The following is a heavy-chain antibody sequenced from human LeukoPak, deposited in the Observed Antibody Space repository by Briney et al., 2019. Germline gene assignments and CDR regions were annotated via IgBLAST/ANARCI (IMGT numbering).Heavy chain of an antibody. D-gene: IGHD4-23*01. Sequence: GGSLRLSCAASGFTFSSYPMHWVRQAPGRGLEWVAVIAQDDGNKYNTDSVKGRFTISRDNAKNTLYLQMNCLRTEDTAVYFCASDPTVGSPDYFDHWGQGPLVPVSS. J-gene: IGHJ4*02. CDR1: GFTFSSYP. CDR2: IAQDDGNK. CDR3: ASDPTVGSPDYFDH. V-gene: IGHV3-30*04.